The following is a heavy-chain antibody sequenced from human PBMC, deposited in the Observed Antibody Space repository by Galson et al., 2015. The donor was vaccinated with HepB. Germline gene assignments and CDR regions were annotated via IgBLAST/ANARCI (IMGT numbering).Heavy chain of an antibody. J-gene: IGHJ6*02. CDR2: IKSKTDGGTK. V-gene: IGHV3-15*01. CDR1: GITFSNVW. Sequence: SLRLSCAASGITFSNVWMNWVRQAPGKGLEWVGRIKSKTDGGTKDYAAPVKGRFTISRDDSKNTLYLQTNSLKTEDTAVYYCTAPSSSYGRDVWGPGTSVTVSS. CDR3: TAPSSSYGRDV.